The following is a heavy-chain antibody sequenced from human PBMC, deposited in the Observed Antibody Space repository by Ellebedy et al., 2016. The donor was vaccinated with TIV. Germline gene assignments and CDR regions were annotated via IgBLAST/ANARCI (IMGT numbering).Heavy chain of an antibody. V-gene: IGHV1-46*01. D-gene: IGHD3-10*01. CDR2: TNPNGGRI. CDR1: GDAFTNYY. Sequence: AASVKVSCKAPGDAFTNYYMHWVRQAPGQGLEWVGRTNPNGGRINNAQMFQGRVTMARDASTNTFFMELSSLKYEDTAVNYCARSPDITMVRGRGYFNAWGQGTLVTVSS. CDR3: ARSPDITMVRGRGYFNA. J-gene: IGHJ5*02.